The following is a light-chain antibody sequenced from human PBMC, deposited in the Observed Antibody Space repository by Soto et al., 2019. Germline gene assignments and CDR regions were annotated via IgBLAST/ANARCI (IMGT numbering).Light chain of an antibody. CDR1: SSNIGANA. J-gene: IGLJ1*01. Sequence: QSLLHQPPSASGTPGQRVTISCSGSSSNIGANAVHLYQHLPGTAPKLLVYTANQRPSGVPGRCSGSRSGTSASLAICGLQSEDEAAYYCATWDDGLRGYVFGTGTKDT. CDR3: ATWDDGLRGYV. CDR2: TAN. V-gene: IGLV1-44*01.